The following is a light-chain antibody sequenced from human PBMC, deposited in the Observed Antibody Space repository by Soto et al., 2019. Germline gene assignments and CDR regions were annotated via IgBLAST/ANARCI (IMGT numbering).Light chain of an antibody. CDR3: QQRSDWPPIT. CDR1: QSLSNNY. Sequence: NMLKHSPGTLSLTPGEKATLSSRAIQSLSNNYLAWYQQKTGQAPRIPIYGASNRATGIPDRFSGSGSGTDFTLTISSLEPEDFAVYYCQQRSDWPPITFGQGTRLEIK. J-gene: IGKJ5*01. V-gene: IGKV3D-20*02. CDR2: GAS.